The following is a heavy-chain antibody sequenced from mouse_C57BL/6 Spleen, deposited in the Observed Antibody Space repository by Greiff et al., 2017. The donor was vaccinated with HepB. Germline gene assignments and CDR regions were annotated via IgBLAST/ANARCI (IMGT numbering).Heavy chain of an antibody. CDR1: GYTFTSYW. D-gene: IGHD2-12*01. Sequence: VQLQQSGAELVRPGSSVKLSCKASGYTFTSYWMDWVKQRPGQGLEWIGNIYPSDSETHYNQKFKDKATLTVDKSSSTAYMQLSSLTSEDSAVYYCARSASYYSRDYWGQGTTLTVSS. CDR3: ARSASYYSRDY. V-gene: IGHV1-61*01. J-gene: IGHJ2*01. CDR2: IYPSDSET.